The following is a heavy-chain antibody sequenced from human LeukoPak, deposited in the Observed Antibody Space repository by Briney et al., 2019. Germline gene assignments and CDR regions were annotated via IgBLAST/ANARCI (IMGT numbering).Heavy chain of an antibody. D-gene: IGHD3-22*01. J-gene: IGHJ4*02. CDR1: GGTFSSYA. V-gene: IGHV1-69*04. Sequence: SVKVSCKASGGTFSSYAISWVRQAPGQGLEWMGRIIPILGIANYAQKLQGRVTITADKSTSTAYIELSSLRSEDTAVYYCARTYDSSGYYAFWGQGTLVTVSS. CDR3: ARTYDSSGYYAF. CDR2: IIPILGIA.